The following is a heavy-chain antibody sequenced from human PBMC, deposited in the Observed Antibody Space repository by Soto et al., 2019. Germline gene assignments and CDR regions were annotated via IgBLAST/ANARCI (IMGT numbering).Heavy chain of an antibody. D-gene: IGHD6-19*01. J-gene: IGHJ4*01. CDR3: ARSVPDRGSSGSYYFDH. CDR1: GDSISTYY. Sequence: SETLSLTCTVYGDSISTYYWSWIRQPPGKGLEWIGYSFHTGSTNYNPSLKSRVTMSVDTSKNQFSLRMTSVTAADTAVYFCARSVPDRGSSGSYYFDHWGHGTLVTVS. V-gene: IGHV4-59*01. CDR2: SFHTGST.